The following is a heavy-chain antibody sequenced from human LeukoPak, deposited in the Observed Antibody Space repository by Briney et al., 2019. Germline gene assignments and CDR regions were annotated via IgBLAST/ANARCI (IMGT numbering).Heavy chain of an antibody. V-gene: IGHV3-48*04. Sequence: PGGSLRLSCAASGFTFSSYGMNWVRQAPGKGLEWVSYISSSGSTIYYADSVKGRFTISRDNAKTSLYLQMNSLRAEDTAFYYCARVEMATTYYYYGVDVRGQGTTVTVSS. D-gene: IGHD5-24*01. CDR3: ARVEMATTYYYYGVDV. CDR2: ISSSGSTI. J-gene: IGHJ6*02. CDR1: GFTFSSYG.